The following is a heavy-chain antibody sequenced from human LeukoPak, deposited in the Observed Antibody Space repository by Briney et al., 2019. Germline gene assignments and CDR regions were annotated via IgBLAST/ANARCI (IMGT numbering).Heavy chain of an antibody. V-gene: IGHV3-23*01. J-gene: IGHJ4*02. CDR2: ISGSGGST. CDR1: GFTFSSYA. Sequence: GGSLRLSCAASGFTFSSYAMSWVRQAPGKGLEWVSAISGSGGSTYYADSVKGRFTISRDNSKNTLYLQMNSLRAEDTAVYYCAEGSGYCSSTSCYGDFDYWGQGILVTVSS. CDR3: AEGSGYCSSTSCYGDFDY. D-gene: IGHD2-2*03.